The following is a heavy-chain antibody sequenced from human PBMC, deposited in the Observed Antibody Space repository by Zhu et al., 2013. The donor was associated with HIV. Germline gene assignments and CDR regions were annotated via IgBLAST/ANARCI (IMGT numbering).Heavy chain of an antibody. J-gene: IGHJ6*03. CDR3: ARDPSSRYYTDV. Sequence: QVQLAQSGPEVKRPGSSVKVSCKASGGTFSSYAISWVRQAPGKGIEWMGYINPKRGDTKLAQNFRGRIFITRDTSIDTVYMELRSLTSDDTAVYYCARDPSSRYYTDVWGKGTTVIVSS. CDR2: INPKRGDT. CDR1: GGTFSSYA. V-gene: IGHV1-2*02.